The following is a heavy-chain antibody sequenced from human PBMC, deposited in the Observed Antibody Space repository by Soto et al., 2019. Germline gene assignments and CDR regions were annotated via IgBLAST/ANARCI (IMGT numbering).Heavy chain of an antibody. CDR1: GDSIINSHW. Sequence: SETLSLTCAVSGDSIINSHWWNWVRQPPGKGLEWIGEIYHTGSTNYNPSLKSRVTISVDNSKNQFSLKLSSVTTADTAVYYCARSGYDYWSGPVPSADYWGRGTLVTVSS. J-gene: IGHJ4*02. CDR3: ARSGYDYWSGPVPSADY. D-gene: IGHD3-3*01. V-gene: IGHV4-4*02. CDR2: IYHTGST.